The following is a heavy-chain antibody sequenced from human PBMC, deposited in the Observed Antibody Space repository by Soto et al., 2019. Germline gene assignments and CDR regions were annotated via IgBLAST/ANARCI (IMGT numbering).Heavy chain of an antibody. CDR2: IYHSGST. J-gene: IGHJ6*02. CDR3: ASHSVDTAMVLYYYGMDV. Sequence: QVQLQESGPGLVKPSGTLSLTCAVSGGSISSSNWWSWVHQPPGKGLEWIGEIYHSGSTNYNPSLKSRVTISVDKSKNQCSRKLSSVIAADTAVYYCASHSVDTAMVLYYYGMDVWGQGTTVTVSS. D-gene: IGHD5-18*01. V-gene: IGHV4-4*02. CDR1: GGSISSSNW.